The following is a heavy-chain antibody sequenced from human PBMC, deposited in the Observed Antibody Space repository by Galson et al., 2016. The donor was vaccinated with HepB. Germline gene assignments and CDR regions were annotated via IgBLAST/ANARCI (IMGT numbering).Heavy chain of an antibody. CDR1: GFTFTNYW. CDR3: AKGYYNFWSGYYTYFDY. CDR2: TSQDGSEK. Sequence: SLRLSCAASGFTFTNYWMSWVRQAPRKGLEWVAQTSQDGSEKYYADSVKGRFTISRDNSKNTLYLQMNSLRAEDTAVYYCAKGYYNFWSGYYTYFDYWGQGTLVTVSS. J-gene: IGHJ4*02. V-gene: IGHV3-7*01. D-gene: IGHD3-3*01.